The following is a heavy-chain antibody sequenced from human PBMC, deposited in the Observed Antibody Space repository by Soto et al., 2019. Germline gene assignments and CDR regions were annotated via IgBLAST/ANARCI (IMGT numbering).Heavy chain of an antibody. J-gene: IGHJ4*02. CDR2: INHSGST. CDR1: GGSFSGYY. D-gene: IGHD3-3*01. CDR3: ARVNRPFTIFGVVRPPSSFDY. Sequence: SETLSLTCAVYGGSFSGYYWSWIRQPPGKGLEWIGEINHSGSTNYNPSLKSRVTISVDTSKNQFSLKLSSVTAADTAVYYCARVNRPFTIFGVVRPPSSFDYCGQGTLVTVPQ. V-gene: IGHV4-34*01.